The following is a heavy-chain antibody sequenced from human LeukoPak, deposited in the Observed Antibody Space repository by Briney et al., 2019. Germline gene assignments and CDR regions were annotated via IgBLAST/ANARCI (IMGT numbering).Heavy chain of an antibody. CDR2: INPNTGGT. V-gene: IGHV1-2*02. D-gene: IGHD3-22*01. J-gene: IGHJ4*02. CDR3: ARAPMIVVVFHPRLDF. Sequence: ASVKVSCKSSGSTFTGYYMHWLRQPPAPGLERMGWINPNTGGTNHAQKFQGRVTMPSDTPISTAYMELRSLKSDDTAMYYCARAPMIVVVFHPRLDFWGQGTLVTVSS. CDR1: GSTFTGYY.